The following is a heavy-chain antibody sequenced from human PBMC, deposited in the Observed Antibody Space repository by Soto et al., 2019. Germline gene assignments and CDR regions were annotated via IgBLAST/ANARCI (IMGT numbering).Heavy chain of an antibody. J-gene: IGHJ5*02. CDR2: ISSSGSSI. CDR1: GFTFSSYE. CDR3: ARSVVSSTRFDP. Sequence: GGSLRLSCAASGFTFSSYEMNWVRQAPGKGLEWVSYISSSGSSIYYADSVKGRFTISRDNARNSVFLQMNSLRDDDTAVYYCARSVVSSTRFDPWGQGTRVTVSS. V-gene: IGHV3-48*03. D-gene: IGHD6-13*01.